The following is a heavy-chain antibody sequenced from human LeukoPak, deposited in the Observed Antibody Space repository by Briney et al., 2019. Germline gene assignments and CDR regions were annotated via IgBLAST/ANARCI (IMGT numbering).Heavy chain of an antibody. CDR1: GGSISSYY. CDR2: IYYSGST. D-gene: IGHD6-19*01. J-gene: IGHJ4*02. V-gene: IGHV4-59*01. Sequence: SETLSLTCTVSGGSISSYYWSWIRQPPGKGLEWFGYIYYSGSTNYNPSLKSRVTISVDTSKNQFSLKLSSVTAADTAVYYCARVGSSGWYALYYFDYWGQGTLVTVSS. CDR3: ARVGSSGWYALYYFDY.